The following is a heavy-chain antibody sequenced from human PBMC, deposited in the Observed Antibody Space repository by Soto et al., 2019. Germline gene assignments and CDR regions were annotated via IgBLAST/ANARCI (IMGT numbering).Heavy chain of an antibody. J-gene: IGHJ4*02. V-gene: IGHV4-39*01. D-gene: IGHD4-17*01. CDR1: VESISSSSYY. CDR3: ARQRTTVVPQAYFEH. CDR2: IYYSGRT. Sequence: SETLSLTCIFSVESISSSSYYWGWIRQPPGKGLEWIGSIYYSGRTYYNPSFKSRVTISIDTSKNQFSLKLSSVTATDTAVYYCARQRTTVVPQAYFEHWGQGVLVTVSS.